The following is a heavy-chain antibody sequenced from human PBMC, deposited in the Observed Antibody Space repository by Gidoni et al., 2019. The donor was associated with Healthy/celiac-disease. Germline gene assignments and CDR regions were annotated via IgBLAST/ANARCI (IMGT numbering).Heavy chain of an antibody. V-gene: IGHV3-9*01. J-gene: IGHJ4*02. CDR3: AKGGRSSSISDY. CDR2: ISWNSGSI. CDR1: GFTFDDYA. D-gene: IGHD6-6*01. Sequence: EVQLVESGGGLVQPGRSLRLSCAASGFTFDDYAMHWVRQAPGKGLGWVSGISWNSGSIGYADSVKGRFTISRDNAKNSLYLQMNSLRAEDTALYYCAKGGRSSSISDYWGQGTLVTVSS.